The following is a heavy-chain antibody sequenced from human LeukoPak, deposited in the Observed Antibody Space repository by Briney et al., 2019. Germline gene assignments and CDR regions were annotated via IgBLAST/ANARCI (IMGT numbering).Heavy chain of an antibody. V-gene: IGHV1-8*01. D-gene: IGHD3-10*01. Sequence: ASVKVSCKASGYTFTSHYINWVRQATGQGLEWMGWMNPNSGSTGYAQKFQGRVIMTKNTSISTAYMELSSLRPDDTAVYYCARGHGSGFDPWGQGTLVTVSS. CDR3: ARGHGSGFDP. CDR1: GYTFTSHY. J-gene: IGHJ5*02. CDR2: MNPNSGST.